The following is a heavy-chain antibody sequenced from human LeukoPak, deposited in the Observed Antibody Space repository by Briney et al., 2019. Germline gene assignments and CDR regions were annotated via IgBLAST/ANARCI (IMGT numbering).Heavy chain of an antibody. J-gene: IGHJ6*03. V-gene: IGHV4-59*01. CDR3: ARTKTLRFLEWSEIYYYYYMDV. D-gene: IGHD3-3*01. CDR1: GGSISSYY. Sequence: SETLSLTCTVSGGSISSYYWSWIRQPPGKGLEWIGYIYYSGSTNYNPSLKSRVTISVDTSKNQFSLKLSSVTAADTAVYYCARTKTLRFLEWSEIYYYYYMDVWGKGTTVTVSS. CDR2: IYYSGST.